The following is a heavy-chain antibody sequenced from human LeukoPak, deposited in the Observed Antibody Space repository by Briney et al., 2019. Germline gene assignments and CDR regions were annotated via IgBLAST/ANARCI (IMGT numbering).Heavy chain of an antibody. J-gene: IGHJ4*02. CDR1: GFAFSTYA. CDR2: ISNGGGST. V-gene: IGHV3-23*01. CDR3: AKRSLSYDSSGHLHYFDY. D-gene: IGHD3-22*01. Sequence: GGSLRLSCAASGFAFSTYAMSWVRQAPGKGLEWVSAISNGGGSTYYGDSVKGRFTISRDNSKNTLDLQMNSLRAEDTAIYCCAKRSLSYDSSGHLHYFDYWGQGTLVTVSS.